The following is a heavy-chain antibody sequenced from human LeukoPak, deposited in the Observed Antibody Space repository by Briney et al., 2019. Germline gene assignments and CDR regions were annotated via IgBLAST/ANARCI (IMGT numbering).Heavy chain of an antibody. CDR3: VRGFHYDSSGYYYFY. CDR2: IIPLFGTA. V-gene: IGHV1-69*05. D-gene: IGHD3-22*01. J-gene: IGHJ4*02. Sequence: ASVKVSCKASGGTCSSYAISWVRQAPGQGPEWMGGIIPLFGTANYAQKFQGRLTITTDESTSTAYMELSSLRSEDTAVDYCVRGFHYDSSGYYYFYWGQGTLVTVSS. CDR1: GGTCSSYA.